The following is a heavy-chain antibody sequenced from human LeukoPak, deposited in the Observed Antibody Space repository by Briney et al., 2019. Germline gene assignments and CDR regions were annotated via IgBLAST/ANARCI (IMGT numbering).Heavy chain of an antibody. V-gene: IGHV1-2*02. CDR1: EYTFTGYY. CDR3: ARDLIMVRGVIRYFDY. D-gene: IGHD3-10*01. CDR2: INPNSGGT. Sequence: ASVKVSCKASEYTFTGYYMHWVRQAPGQGLEWMGWINPNSGGTNYAQKFQGRVTMTRDTSISTAYMELSRLRSDDTAVYYCARDLIMVRGVIRYFDYWGQGTLVTVSS. J-gene: IGHJ4*02.